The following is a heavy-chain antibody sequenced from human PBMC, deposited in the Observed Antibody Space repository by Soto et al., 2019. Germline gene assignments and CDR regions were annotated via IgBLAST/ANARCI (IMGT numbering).Heavy chain of an antibody. J-gene: IGHJ6*02. CDR2: IRLYSGNT. CDR3: AMVDNYVTPTPQDV. CDR1: GYIFVNYG. Sequence: QVQLVQSGDEVRKPGSSVKVSCKASGYIFVNYGIAWVRQAPGQGLEWMGWIRLYSGNTHYASKVQGRLTMTTETSTSTAYMDLGSLTSDATAVYYCAMVDNYVTPTPQDVWGQGTTVTVSS. D-gene: IGHD3-16*01. V-gene: IGHV1-18*01.